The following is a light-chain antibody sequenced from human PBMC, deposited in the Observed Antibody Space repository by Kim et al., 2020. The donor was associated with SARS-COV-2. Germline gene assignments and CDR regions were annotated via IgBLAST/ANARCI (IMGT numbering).Light chain of an antibody. CDR3: SSYAGSNNLV. V-gene: IGLV2-8*01. J-gene: IGLJ2*01. Sequence: GNSDTISTPGTSSDVGGYNYVSGYQQHPGKAPKLMIYEVSKRPSGVPDRFSGSKSGNTASLTVSGLQAEDEADYYCSSYAGSNNLVFGGGTQLTVL. CDR1: SSDVGGYNY. CDR2: EVS.